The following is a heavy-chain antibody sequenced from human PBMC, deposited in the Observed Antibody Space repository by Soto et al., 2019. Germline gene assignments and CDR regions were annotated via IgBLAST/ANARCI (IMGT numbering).Heavy chain of an antibody. CDR1: GYSFTSYW. V-gene: IGHV5-10-1*01. J-gene: IGHJ6*02. CDR2: IDPSDSYT. CDR3: ARLGITTSYGMDV. Sequence: GESLKISCKASGYSFTSYWISWVRQMPGKGLEWMGRIDPSDSYTNYSPPFQGHVTISTDKSISTAYLQWSSLKASDTAMYYCARLGITTSYGMDVWGQGTTVTVSS. D-gene: IGHD4-4*01.